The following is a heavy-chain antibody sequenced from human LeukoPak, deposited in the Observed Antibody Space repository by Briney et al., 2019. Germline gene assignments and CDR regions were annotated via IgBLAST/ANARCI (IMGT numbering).Heavy chain of an antibody. CDR2: ISGSGGST. CDR1: GFTFRSFV. D-gene: IGHD3-22*01. V-gene: IGHV3-23*01. CDR3: ANGPKHTMIVVVNH. J-gene: IGHJ4*02. Sequence: GGSLRLSCASPGFTFRSFVMCCVPQAPGKGLEWVSAISGSGGSTYYADSVKGRFTISRDNSKNTMYLQMNSLKAEDTAVYYCANGPKHTMIVVVNHWGQGTLVTVSS.